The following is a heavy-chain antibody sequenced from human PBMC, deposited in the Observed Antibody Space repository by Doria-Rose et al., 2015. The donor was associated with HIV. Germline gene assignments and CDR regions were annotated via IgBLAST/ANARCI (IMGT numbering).Heavy chain of an antibody. V-gene: IGHV3-9*01. CDR1: GFSFESYA. CDR2: ISWDSGAK. J-gene: IGHJ6*03. D-gene: IGHD3-3*01. Sequence: VQLQESGGGLVQPGRSLRLSCVGSGFSFESYAMHWVRLAPGKGLEWVAGISWDSGAKSNADSVEGRFTISRDNAKKSVYLEMRSLRPEDTAFYYCAKAPIIGPKYYFYMDVWGKGTSVTVSS. CDR3: AKAPIIGPKYYFYMDV.